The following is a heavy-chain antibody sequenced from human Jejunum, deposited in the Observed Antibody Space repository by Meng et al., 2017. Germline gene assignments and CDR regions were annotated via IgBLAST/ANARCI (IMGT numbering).Heavy chain of an antibody. Sequence: GGSLRLSCAASGFTFNSFWMTWGRRAPGKGLEWVASIKQDASEEYYADSVRGRFTIARDKAKNSLYLHMNNLRAEDTAVYYCARANTVAAGTGPFEYWGQGTLVTVSS. CDR3: ARANTVAAGTGPFEY. J-gene: IGHJ4*02. V-gene: IGHV3-7*01. CDR2: IKQDASEE. D-gene: IGHD1-1*01. CDR1: GFTFNSFW.